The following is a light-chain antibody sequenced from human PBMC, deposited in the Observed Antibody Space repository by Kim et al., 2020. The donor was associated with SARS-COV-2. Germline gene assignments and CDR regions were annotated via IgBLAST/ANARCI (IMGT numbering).Light chain of an antibody. J-gene: IGLJ2*01. CDR2: KDS. Sequence: VSPRQAARLTVSGHALPKQYAYWYQQKPGQAPVLVIYKDSERPSGIPERFSGSSSGTTVTLTISGVQAEDEADYYCQSADSSGTVVFGGGTQLTVL. CDR3: QSADSSGTVV. V-gene: IGLV3-25*03. CDR1: ALPKQY.